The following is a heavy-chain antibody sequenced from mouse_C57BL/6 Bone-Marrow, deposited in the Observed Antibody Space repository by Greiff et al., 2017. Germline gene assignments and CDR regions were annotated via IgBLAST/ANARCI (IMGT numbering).Heavy chain of an antibody. CDR1: GYTFTSYW. CDR3: ARGCNYWYFDV. Sequence: VQLQQPGAELVMPGASVKLSCKASGYTFTSYWMHWVKQRPGQGLEWIGEIDPSDSYTNYNQKFKGKSTLTVDKSSSTAYMQLSSLTSEDSAVYYCARGCNYWYFDVWGTGTTVTVSS. V-gene: IGHV1-69*01. CDR2: IDPSDSYT. J-gene: IGHJ1*03.